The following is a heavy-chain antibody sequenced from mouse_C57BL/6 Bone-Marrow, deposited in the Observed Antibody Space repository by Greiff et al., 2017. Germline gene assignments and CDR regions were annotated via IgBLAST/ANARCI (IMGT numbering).Heavy chain of an antibody. CDR1: GYTFTSYW. Sequence: QVQLQQPGAELVKPGASVKLSCKASGYTFTSYWMHWVKQRPGRGLEWIGRIDPKSGGTKYNEKFKSKATLTVDKPSSTAYMQLSSLTSEDSAVYYCAAYYSNYWYCDVWGTGTTVTVSS. CDR2: IDPKSGGT. CDR3: AAYYSNYWYCDV. V-gene: IGHV1-72*01. D-gene: IGHD2-5*01. J-gene: IGHJ1*03.